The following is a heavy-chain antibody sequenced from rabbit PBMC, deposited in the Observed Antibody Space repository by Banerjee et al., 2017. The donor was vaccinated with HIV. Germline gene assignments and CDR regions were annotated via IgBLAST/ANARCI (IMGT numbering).Heavy chain of an antibody. D-gene: IGHD4-1*01. V-gene: IGHV1S7*01. CDR1: GFDFSSYW. J-gene: IGHJ4*01. CDR3: VRLGSGLNL. Sequence: QSLEESGGDLVQPGGSLKLSCKASGFDFSSYWMSWVRQAPGKGLEWIGYIDPVGSTYSASWVNGRLTISSHNAQNTLYLQLNSLTAADTATYFCVRLGSGLNLWGQGTLVTVS. CDR2: IDPVGST.